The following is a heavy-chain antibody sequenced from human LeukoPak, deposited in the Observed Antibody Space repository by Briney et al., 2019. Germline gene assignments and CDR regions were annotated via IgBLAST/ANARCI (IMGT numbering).Heavy chain of an antibody. V-gene: IGHV4-61*02. CDR1: GASISSGGFY. CDR2: IYTSGST. Sequence: SQTLSLTCTVSGASISSGGFYWSWIRQPAGKGLEWIGRIYTSGSTNYNPSLKSRVTISVDTSKNQFSLKLSSVTAADTAVYYCARAPTVVTPFDYWGQGTLVTVSS. CDR3: ARAPTVVTPFDY. J-gene: IGHJ4*02. D-gene: IGHD4-23*01.